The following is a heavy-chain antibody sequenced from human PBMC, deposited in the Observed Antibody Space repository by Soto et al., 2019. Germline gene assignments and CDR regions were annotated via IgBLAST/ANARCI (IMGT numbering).Heavy chain of an antibody. Sequence: ASVKVSCKASGYTFTGYYMHWVRQAPGQGLEWMGWINPNSGGTNYAQKFQGWVTMTRDTSISTAYMELSRLRSDDTALYFCAKGTEYGVVLMSTFDYWGQGTLVTVSS. CDR1: GYTFTGYY. D-gene: IGHD3-3*01. CDR2: INPNSGGT. V-gene: IGHV1-2*04. J-gene: IGHJ4*02. CDR3: AKGTEYGVVLMSTFDY.